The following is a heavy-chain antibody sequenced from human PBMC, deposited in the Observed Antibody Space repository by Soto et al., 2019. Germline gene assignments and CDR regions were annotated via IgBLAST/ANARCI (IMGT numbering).Heavy chain of an antibody. CDR3: ARDRGAVAGTRYYYGMDV. CDR1: GFTVSSSY. Sequence: GGSLRLSCEASGFTVSSSYMSWVRQVPGKGLEWVAVIWYDGTNKYYADSVKGRFTISRDNSKNTLYLQMNSLRAEDTAVYYCARDRGAVAGTRYYYGMDVWGQGTTVTVSS. D-gene: IGHD6-13*01. J-gene: IGHJ6*02. V-gene: IGHV3-33*08. CDR2: IWYDGTNK.